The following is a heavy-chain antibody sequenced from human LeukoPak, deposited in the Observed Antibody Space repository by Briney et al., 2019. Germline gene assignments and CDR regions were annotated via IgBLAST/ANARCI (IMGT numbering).Heavy chain of an antibody. J-gene: IGHJ4*02. CDR3: ARSVLADTAIVGVDY. CDR1: GGSFSGYY. V-gene: IGHV4-34*01. Sequence: SETLSLTCAVYGGSFSGYYWSWIRQPPGKGLEWIGEINHSGSTNYNPSLMSRVTISVDTSKNQFSRKLSSVTAADTAVYYCARSVLADTAIVGVDYWGQGTLVTVSS. CDR2: INHSGST. D-gene: IGHD5-18*01.